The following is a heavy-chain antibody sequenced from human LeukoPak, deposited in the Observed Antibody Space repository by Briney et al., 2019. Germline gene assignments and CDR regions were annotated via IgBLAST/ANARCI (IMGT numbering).Heavy chain of an antibody. CDR3: ARGPGDFDASDI. CDR1: GFTFSSHS. V-gene: IGHV3-48*04. Sequence: GGSLRLSCAASGFTFSSHSMNWVRQAPGKGLEWVSYISSSSSTIYYADSVKGRFTISRDNVKQSLALQMNSLRVEDTAVYYCARGPGDFDASDIWGQGTMVTVSS. J-gene: IGHJ3*02. CDR2: ISSSSSTI. D-gene: IGHD1-14*01.